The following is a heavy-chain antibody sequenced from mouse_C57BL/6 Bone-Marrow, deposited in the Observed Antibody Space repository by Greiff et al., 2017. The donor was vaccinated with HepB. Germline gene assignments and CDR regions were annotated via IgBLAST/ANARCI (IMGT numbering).Heavy chain of an antibody. V-gene: IGHV1-82*01. J-gene: IGHJ2*01. CDR3: AVYGNYDY. CDR1: GYAFSSSW. Sequence: QVQLKQPGAELVKPGASVKISCKASGYAFSSSWMNWVKQRPGKGLEWIGRIYPGDGDTNYNGKFKGKATLTADKSSSTAYLQRSSLTSEDSAVYFCAVYGNYDYWGQGTTLTVSS. CDR2: IYPGDGDT. D-gene: IGHD2-1*01.